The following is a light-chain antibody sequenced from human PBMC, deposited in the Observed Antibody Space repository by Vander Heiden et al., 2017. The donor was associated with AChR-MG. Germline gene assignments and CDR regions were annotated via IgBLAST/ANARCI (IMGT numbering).Light chain of an antibody. CDR3: SSYTSTTIL. CDR2: DVT. Sequence: QSALTHPASVSGSPGPSITISCTGSSLDLGDYNIVSWYQQHPGKAPKLLIFDVTIRPSGVSPRFAGSKTGNTASLTISGLQPEDEADYYCSSYTSTTILFGGGTKLTVL. V-gene: IGLV2-14*03. CDR1: SLDLGDYNI. J-gene: IGLJ3*02.